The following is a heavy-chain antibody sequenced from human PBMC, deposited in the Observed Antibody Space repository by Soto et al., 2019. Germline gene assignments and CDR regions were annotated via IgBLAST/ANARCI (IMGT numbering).Heavy chain of an antibody. CDR2: ITDNGGST. D-gene: IGHD4-17*01. CDR3: AKERATTTAFDY. V-gene: IGHV3-23*01. J-gene: IGHJ4*02. CDR1: GFTFSRDG. Sequence: AGGSLRLSCAASGFTFSRDGMSWVRQAPGKGLEWVSLITDNGGSTYYADSVKGRFTISRDNTKNMLFLQMNSLRAEDTAVYYCAKERATTTAFDYWGQGALVTVSS.